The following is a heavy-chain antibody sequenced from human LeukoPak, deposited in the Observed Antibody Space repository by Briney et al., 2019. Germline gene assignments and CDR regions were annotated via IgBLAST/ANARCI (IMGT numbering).Heavy chain of an antibody. CDR1: GYTFINYH. J-gene: IGHJ4*02. D-gene: IGHD2-15*01. V-gene: IGHV1-69*02. CDR3: ATNLPISQCGGSCLGGFDY. CDR2: IIPILGIA. Sequence: SVKVSCKASGYTFINYHIHWVRQAPGQGLEWMGRIIPILGIANYAQKFQGRVTITADKSTSTAYMELSSLRSEDTAVYYCATNLPISQCGGSCLGGFDYWGRGTLVTVSS.